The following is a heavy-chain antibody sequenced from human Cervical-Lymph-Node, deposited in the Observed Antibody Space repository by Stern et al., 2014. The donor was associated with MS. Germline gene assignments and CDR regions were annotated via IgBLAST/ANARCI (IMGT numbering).Heavy chain of an antibody. D-gene: IGHD5-24*01. V-gene: IGHV7-4-1*02. CDR1: GYRFTSYG. J-gene: IGHJ4*02. Sequence: QVQLVQSGYELKKPGASVKVSCTGHGYRFTSYGMNWVRQAPGQGLEWMGRINTNTGNPTYAQDFTGRFVFSLDTSVSTAYLEITSLKAEDTAVYYCLSDYNWGQGTLVTVSS. CDR3: LSDYN. CDR2: INTNTGNP.